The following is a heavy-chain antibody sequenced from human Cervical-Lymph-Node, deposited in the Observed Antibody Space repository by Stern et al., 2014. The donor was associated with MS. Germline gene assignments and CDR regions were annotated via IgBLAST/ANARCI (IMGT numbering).Heavy chain of an antibody. D-gene: IGHD3-10*01. Sequence: QVQLGQSGAEVKKPGASVKVSCKASGYTFTNYNIDWVRQATGQGLEWMGWMNPNSGNKGYAQRFQGRVTTTRDTSTSTAYMELSSLKAEDTAVYYCARVRFYGSGIYYALGDGMDVWGQGTTVTVSS. CDR3: ARVRFYGSGIYYALGDGMDV. J-gene: IGHJ6*02. V-gene: IGHV1-8*01. CDR1: GYTFTNYN. CDR2: MNPNSGNK.